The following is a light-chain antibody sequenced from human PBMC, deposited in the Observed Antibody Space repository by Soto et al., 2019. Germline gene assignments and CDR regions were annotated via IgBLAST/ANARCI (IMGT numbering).Light chain of an antibody. V-gene: IGKV3-20*01. CDR1: QDIRSH. J-gene: IGKJ5*01. CDR2: DAS. Sequence: ENVLTQSPGTLSLSPGERVTLSCRASQDIRSHLAWYPQKPGQAPRLLIFDASSRATGIPDRFSGSGSGTDFTLSISRLEPEDFAVYYCQQYGTSPRTFGQGTRREIK. CDR3: QQYGTSPRT.